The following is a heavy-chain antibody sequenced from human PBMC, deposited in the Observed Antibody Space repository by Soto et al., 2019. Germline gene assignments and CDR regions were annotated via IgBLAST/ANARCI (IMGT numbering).Heavy chain of an antibody. D-gene: IGHD3-10*01. V-gene: IGHV4-59*01. CDR3: ARHSVTSDNWFGP. Sequence: SETLSLTCSVSGGSISNYYWSWIRQPPGKGLEWIGYIYYNGRTIYNSSLKSRVTISVDTSKNQFSLKLISVTAADTAAYYCARHSVTSDNWFGPWGQGTLVTVSS. J-gene: IGHJ5*02. CDR2: IYYNGRT. CDR1: GGSISNYY.